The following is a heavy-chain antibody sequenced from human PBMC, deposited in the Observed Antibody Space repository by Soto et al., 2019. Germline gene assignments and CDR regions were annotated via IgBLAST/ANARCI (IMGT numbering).Heavy chain of an antibody. V-gene: IGHV3-48*03. CDR3: ARVPNAMLY. Sequence: EVQLVESGGGLVQPGGSLRLSCAASGFTFSGSQFNWVRQAPGKGLEWVSYISASGSVVYYADSVKGRFTISRDNARNSLYLQLNSMRVEDTAVYFCARVPNAMLYLGQGTPVTVSS. CDR1: GFTFSGSQ. J-gene: IGHJ4*02. D-gene: IGHD2-8*01. CDR2: ISASGSVV.